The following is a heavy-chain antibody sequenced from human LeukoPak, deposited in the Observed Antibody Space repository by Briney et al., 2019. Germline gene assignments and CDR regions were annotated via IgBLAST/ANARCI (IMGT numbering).Heavy chain of an antibody. D-gene: IGHD3-10*01. CDR1: GGTFSSYA. CDR2: INTNTGNP. J-gene: IGHJ5*02. V-gene: IGHV7-4-1*02. CDR3: ARLRPYYYGSGSPNWFDP. Sequence: ASVKVSCKASGGTFSSYAISWVRQAPGQGLEWMGWINTNTGNPTYAQGFTGRFVFSLDTSVSTAYLQISSLKAEDTAVYYCARLRPYYYGSGSPNWFDPWAREPWSPSPQ.